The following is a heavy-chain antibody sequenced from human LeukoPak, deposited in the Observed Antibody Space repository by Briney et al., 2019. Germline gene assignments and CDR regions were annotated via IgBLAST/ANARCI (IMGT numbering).Heavy chain of an antibody. CDR1: GFTFSSYA. V-gene: IGHV3-23*01. Sequence: GGSLRLSCAASGFTFSSYAMSWVRQAPGKGLEWVSAISGSGGSTYYADSVKGRFTISRDNSKNTLYLQMNSLRAEDTAVYYCAKDLQDTAMVSGTTPFDYWGQGTLVTVSS. J-gene: IGHJ4*02. CDR3: AKDLQDTAMVSGTTPFDY. D-gene: IGHD5-18*01. CDR2: ISGSGGST.